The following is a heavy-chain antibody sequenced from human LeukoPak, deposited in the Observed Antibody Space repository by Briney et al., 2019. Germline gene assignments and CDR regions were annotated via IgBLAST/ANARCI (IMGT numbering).Heavy chain of an antibody. J-gene: IGHJ5*02. CDR3: ARGTIAARRYGWFDP. V-gene: IGHV4-59*01. D-gene: IGHD6-6*01. CDR1: GGSISSYY. Sequence: SETLSLTCTVSGGSISSYYWSWIRQPPGKGLEWIGYIYYSGSTNYNPSLKSRVTISVDTSKNQFSLKLSSVTAADTAVYYCARGTIAARRYGWFDPWGQGTLVTVSS. CDR2: IYYSGST.